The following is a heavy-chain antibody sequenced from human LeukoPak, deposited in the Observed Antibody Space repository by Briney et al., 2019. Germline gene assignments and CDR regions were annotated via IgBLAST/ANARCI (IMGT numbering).Heavy chain of an antibody. Sequence: ASVKVSCKTTGYTFTGYHLHWVRQAPGQGLEWMAWIQSDSGDTNYAQKFQGRVTVTRDKFTRTSYIEVDRLSSDDTAVYYCARDLTGDLYTFFDYWGQGTQVTVSS. CDR3: ARDLTGDLYTFFDY. CDR1: GYTFTGYH. J-gene: IGHJ4*02. D-gene: IGHD3-16*02. CDR2: IQSDSGDT. V-gene: IGHV1-2*02.